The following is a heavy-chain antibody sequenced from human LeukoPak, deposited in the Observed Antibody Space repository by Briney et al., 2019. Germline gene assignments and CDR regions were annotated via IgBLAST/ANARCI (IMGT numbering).Heavy chain of an antibody. CDR3: AREAFQHYCGSGSYPTAFDI. J-gene: IGHJ3*02. V-gene: IGHV1-18*01. CDR1: GYTFTSYG. CDR2: ISAYNGNT. D-gene: IGHD3-10*01. Sequence: ASVRVSCKASGYTFTSYGISWVRQAPGQGLEWMGWISAYNGNTNYAQKLQGRVTMTTDTSTSTAYMELRSLRSDDTAVYYCAREAFQHYCGSGSYPTAFDIWGQGTMVTVSS.